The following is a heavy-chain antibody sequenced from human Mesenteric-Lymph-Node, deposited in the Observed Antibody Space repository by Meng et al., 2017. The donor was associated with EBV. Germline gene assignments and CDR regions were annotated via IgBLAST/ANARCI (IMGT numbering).Heavy chain of an antibody. D-gene: IGHD2/OR15-2a*01. CDR1: GGHFSSNS. CDR3: ARDRSYSDSTVSFDP. Sequence: VVLGQFGVEWKNPVSSVKVVCKASGGHFSSNSINWVRQAPGHGLEWMGGIIPIFGTTTYAQKFQGRVTITADESTTTAYMELSSLTSEDTALYYCARDRSYSDSTVSFDPWGQGTLVTVSS. J-gene: IGHJ5*02. V-gene: IGHV1-69*01. CDR2: IIPIFGTT.